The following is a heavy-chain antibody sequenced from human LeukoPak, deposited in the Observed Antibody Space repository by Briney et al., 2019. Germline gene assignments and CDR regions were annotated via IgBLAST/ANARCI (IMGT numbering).Heavy chain of an antibody. V-gene: IGHV3-23*01. D-gene: IGHD6-19*01. J-gene: IGHJ4*02. CDR3: AKSVSGSSYDY. CDR1: GFTFSNYA. CDR2: INTIGVTT. Sequence: GGSLRLSCAASGFTFSNYAMTWVRQAPGKGLEWVSTINTIGVTTYYADSVKGRFTISRVNSKNTLYLQMNSLRAGDTAIYYCAKSVSGSSYDYWGQGTLVTVSS.